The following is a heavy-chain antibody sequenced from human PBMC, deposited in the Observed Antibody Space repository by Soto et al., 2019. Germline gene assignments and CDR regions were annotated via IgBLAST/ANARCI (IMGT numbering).Heavy chain of an antibody. J-gene: IGHJ4*02. CDR3: AKAGSGWYFVS. V-gene: IGHV3-23*01. CDR2: ISDSDGST. CDR1: GFTFSSQA. Sequence: EEQLLESGGGLVQPGGALRLSCAASGFTFSSQAMSWVLQVPGKGLEWVSIISDSDGSTYYADSVKGRFTISRDNSKNTLSLQMNSLRAEDTAVYYCAKAGSGWYFVSWGQGTLVTVSS. D-gene: IGHD6-19*01.